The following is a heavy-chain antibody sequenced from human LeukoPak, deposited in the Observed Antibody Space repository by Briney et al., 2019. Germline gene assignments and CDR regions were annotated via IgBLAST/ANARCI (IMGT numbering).Heavy chain of an antibody. CDR2: IRYDGSNK. Sequence: GGSLRLSCAASGFTFSSYGMHWVRQAPGKRLEWVAFIRYDGSNKYYADSVKGRFTISRDNSKNTLYLQMNSLRAEDTAVYYCAKDGDFLTGYSNYYYMDVWGKGTTVTISS. V-gene: IGHV3-30*02. CDR3: AKDGDFLTGYSNYYYMDV. D-gene: IGHD3-9*01. J-gene: IGHJ6*03. CDR1: GFTFSSYG.